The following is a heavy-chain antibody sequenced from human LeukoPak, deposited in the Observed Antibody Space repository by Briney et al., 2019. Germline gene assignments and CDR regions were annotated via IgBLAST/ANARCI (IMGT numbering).Heavy chain of an antibody. J-gene: IGHJ5*02. CDR1: GYTFTSYD. D-gene: IGHD3-10*01. CDR3: ARGRCLRFGRRSTNNWFDP. V-gene: IGHV1-8*01. CDR2: MNPNSGNT. Sequence: ASVKVSCKASGYTFTSYDINWVRQATGQGLEWMGWMNPNSGNTGYAQKFQGRVTMTRNTSISTAYMELSGLRSVDTAVYYCARGRCLRFGRRSTNNWFDPWGQGTLVTVSS.